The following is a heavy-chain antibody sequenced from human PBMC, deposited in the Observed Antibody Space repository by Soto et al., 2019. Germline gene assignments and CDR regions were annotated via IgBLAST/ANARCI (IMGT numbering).Heavy chain of an antibody. D-gene: IGHD2-2*01. CDR2: VSGNGAVT. Sequence: EVQLLDSGGGLAQPGGSLRLSCGASGFTFGNYAMNWVRQAPGKGLEWVSTVSGNGAVTYYADSVKGRFTISRDNSRSTRYLQMNNLRAEDTAMYFCAKVPASLKTFDYWGQGTLVTVSS. CDR3: AKVPASLKTFDY. V-gene: IGHV3-23*01. CDR1: GFTFGNYA. J-gene: IGHJ4*02.